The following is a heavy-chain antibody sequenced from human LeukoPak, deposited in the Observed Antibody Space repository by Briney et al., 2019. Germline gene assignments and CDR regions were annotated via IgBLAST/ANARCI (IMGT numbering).Heavy chain of an antibody. CDR1: GYTFTGYY. J-gene: IGHJ4*02. CDR3: ARHPNLDY. Sequence: ASVKVSCKASGYTFTGYYLHWVRQAPGQGLEWMGWIDPNSGGTSYAQKFHGRVTMTRDTSISTAYMELSSLRSDDTAVYYCARHPNLDYWGQGTLVTVSS. CDR2: IDPNSGGT. V-gene: IGHV1-2*02.